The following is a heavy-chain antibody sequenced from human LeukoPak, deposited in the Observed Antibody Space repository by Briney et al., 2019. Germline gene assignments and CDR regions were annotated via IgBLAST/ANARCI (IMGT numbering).Heavy chain of an antibody. D-gene: IGHD3-10*01. V-gene: IGHV3-74*01. CDR3: ATDYYVSGSYYRLFY. CDR1: GFTFSSYS. CDR2: INSDGGTT. Sequence: GGSLRLSCAASGFTFSSYSMNWVRQAPGKGLVWVSGINSDGGTTTYADSVKGRFTISRDNAKNTLYLQMNNLRAEDTAIYYCATDYYVSGSYYRLFYWGQGTLVTVSS. J-gene: IGHJ4*02.